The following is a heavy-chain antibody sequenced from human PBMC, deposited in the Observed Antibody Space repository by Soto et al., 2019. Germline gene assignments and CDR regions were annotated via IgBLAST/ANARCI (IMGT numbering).Heavy chain of an antibody. CDR2: IYYSGST. J-gene: IGHJ4*02. CDR3: ARGTPYSSSFFDY. CDR1: GGSISSSSYY. D-gene: IGHD6-6*01. V-gene: IGHV4-39*01. Sequence: SETLSLTCTVSGGSISSSSYYWGWIRQPPGKGLEWIGSIYYSGSTYYNPSLKSRVTISVDTSKNQFSLKLSSVTAADTAVYYCARGTPYSSSFFDYWGQGTLVTVSS.